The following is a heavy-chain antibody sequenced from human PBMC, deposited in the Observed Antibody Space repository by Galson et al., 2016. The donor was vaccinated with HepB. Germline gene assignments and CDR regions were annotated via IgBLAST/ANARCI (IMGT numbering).Heavy chain of an antibody. Sequence: TLSPTCTVSAGSIRSGDYYWRWIRQHPGKGLAWIGYISFSGSTHYNPSPKCRVTIQVDTSKNHFSLRLSSVTAGDTAVYYCAKPHYSGTYLDWGQGALVTVSS. CDR3: AKPHYSGTYLD. V-gene: IGHV4-31*03. CDR2: ISFSGST. D-gene: IGHD1-26*01. J-gene: IGHJ4*02. CDR1: AGSIRSGDYY.